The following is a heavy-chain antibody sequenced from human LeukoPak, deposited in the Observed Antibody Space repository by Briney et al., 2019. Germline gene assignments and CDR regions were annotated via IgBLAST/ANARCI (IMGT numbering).Heavy chain of an antibody. Sequence: GGSLRLSCAASGFTFSSYAMSWVRQAPGKGLEWVSVISGFGGGSKYYADSVKGRFTISRDNSKNTLYLQMNSLRVEDTAIYYCARGASGSYGYDAFDIWGHGTMVTVSS. J-gene: IGHJ3*02. CDR1: GFTFSSYA. V-gene: IGHV3-23*01. CDR3: ARGASGSYGYDAFDI. CDR2: ISGFGGGSK. D-gene: IGHD1-26*01.